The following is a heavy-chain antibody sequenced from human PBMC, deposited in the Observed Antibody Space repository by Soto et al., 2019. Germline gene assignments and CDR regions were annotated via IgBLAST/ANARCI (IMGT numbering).Heavy chain of an antibody. CDR2: ISSRGARV. D-gene: IGHD5-12*01. Sequence: EVQLLESGGGLEQTGGSLRLSCAASGFNFDSYAMGWVRQAPGKWLEWVSAISSRGARVYYADSVKGRCTISRDNSKNTLVVQMNSLRAEDTAVFYCAKAPHASDYAGRGFDFWGQGTLVTVSS. J-gene: IGHJ4*02. CDR3: AKAPHASDYAGRGFDF. V-gene: IGHV3-23*01. CDR1: GFNFDSYA.